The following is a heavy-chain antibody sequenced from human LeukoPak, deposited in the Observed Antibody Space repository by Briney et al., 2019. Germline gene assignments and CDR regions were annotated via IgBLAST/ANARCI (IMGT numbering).Heavy chain of an antibody. CDR1: GFTFSDYY. CDR3: AKDSREGSGRYYYYYYGMDV. V-gene: IGHV3-11*04. CDR2: ISSSGSTI. Sequence: GGSLRLSCAASGFTFSDYYMSWIRQAPGKGLEWVSYISSSGSTIYYADSVKGRFTISRDNAKNSLYLQMNSLRAEDTAVYYCAKDSREGSGRYYYYYYGMDVWGQGTTVTVSS. D-gene: IGHD3-10*01. J-gene: IGHJ6*02.